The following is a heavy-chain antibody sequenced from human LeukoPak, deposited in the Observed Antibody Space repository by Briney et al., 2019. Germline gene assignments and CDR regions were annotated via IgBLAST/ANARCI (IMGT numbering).Heavy chain of an antibody. J-gene: IGHJ6*02. V-gene: IGHV4-31*03. CDR3: ARDRPDPYSYYGMDV. CDR1: GGSISSGGYH. CDR2: IYYSGST. Sequence: PSETLSLTCTVSGGSISSGGYHWSWIRQHPAKGLEWIGYIYYSGSTYYNPSLKSRVTISVDTSKNQFSLKLSSVTAADTAVYYCARDRPDPYSYYGMDVWGQGTTVTVSS.